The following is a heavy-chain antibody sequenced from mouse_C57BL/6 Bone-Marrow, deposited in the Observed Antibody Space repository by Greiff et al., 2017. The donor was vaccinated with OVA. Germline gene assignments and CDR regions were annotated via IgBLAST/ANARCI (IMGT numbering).Heavy chain of an antibody. J-gene: IGHJ4*01. CDR2: INYDGSST. Sequence: EVQLVESEGGLVQPGSSMKLSCTASGFTFRDYYMAWVRQVPEKGLEWVANINYDGSSTYYLDSLKSRFIISRDNAKNILYLQMSSLKSEDTATYYCARGGNAMDYWGKGTSVTVSS. CDR3: ARGGNAMDY. CDR1: GFTFRDYY. V-gene: IGHV5-16*01.